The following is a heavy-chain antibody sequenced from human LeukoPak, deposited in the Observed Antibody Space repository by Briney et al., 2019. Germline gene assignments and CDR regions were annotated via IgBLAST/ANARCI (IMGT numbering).Heavy chain of an antibody. CDR3: VRDSRYCPDV. V-gene: IGHV3-74*01. Sequence: GGPLRLSCAASGFTFSSYWMHWVRQAPGKGLVWVSRLISDGSSASYADSVKGRFTISRDNTKNILYLQMNSLRAEDTAVYYCVRDSRYCPDVWGQGTAVTVSS. CDR1: GFTFSSYW. D-gene: IGHD2-8*02. CDR2: LISDGSSA. J-gene: IGHJ6*02.